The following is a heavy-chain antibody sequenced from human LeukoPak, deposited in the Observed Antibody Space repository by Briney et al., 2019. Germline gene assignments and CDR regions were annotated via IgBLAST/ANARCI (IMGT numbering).Heavy chain of an antibody. Sequence: GGSLRLSCAASGFTFSKFPMGWVRQAPGRGLEWVSAISASGDVTFYADSLRGRFTISRDNSKSTLYLQMNGLRAEDTAIFYCAKSLFTSATGTGRAFHTWGRGTLVTVSS. CDR3: AKSLFTSATGTGRAFHT. J-gene: IGHJ5*02. CDR1: GFTFSKFP. V-gene: IGHV3-23*01. CDR2: ISASGDVT. D-gene: IGHD1-1*01.